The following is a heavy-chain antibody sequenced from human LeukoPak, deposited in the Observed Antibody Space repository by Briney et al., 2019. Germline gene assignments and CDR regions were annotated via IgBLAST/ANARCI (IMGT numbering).Heavy chain of an antibody. V-gene: IGHV3-48*01. Sequence: GGSLRLSCTASGFSFSSYSMNWVRQAPGKGLEWVAYIAYTNTIHYADSVRGPFAISRDNARNSLYLQLNSLRAEDTAVYYCARDPHSLDYWGQGTRVTVSS. CDR2: IAYTNTI. J-gene: IGHJ4*02. CDR1: GFSFSSYS. CDR3: ARDPHSLDY.